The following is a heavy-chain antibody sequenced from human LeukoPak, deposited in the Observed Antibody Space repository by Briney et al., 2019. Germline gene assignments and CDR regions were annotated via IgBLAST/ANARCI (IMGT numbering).Heavy chain of an antibody. V-gene: IGHV3-74*01. CDR3: ARDGGVSGYDLLDY. CDR2: ISSDGATT. J-gene: IGHJ4*02. Sequence: GESLRLSCVVSGFNFRDHWMHWFRQAPGKGLVWVTRISSDGATTDYADSVKGRFTISRDDAKNTLYLQMSSLRGEDTAVYYCARDGGVSGYDLLDYWGQGTLVTVSS. CDR1: GFNFRDHW. D-gene: IGHD5-12*01.